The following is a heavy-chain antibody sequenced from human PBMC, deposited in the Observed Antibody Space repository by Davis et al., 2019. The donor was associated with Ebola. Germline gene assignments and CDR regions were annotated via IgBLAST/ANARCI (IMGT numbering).Heavy chain of an antibody. CDR2: ISGASETI. J-gene: IGHJ4*02. D-gene: IGHD1/OR15-1a*01. Sequence: GGSLRLSCAASGLIFSSFGMSWVRQAPGKGLEWISYISGASETIYYADSVKGRFTISRDNAKNSLYLQMNSLRDEDTAMYYCARDNWYKNDNWGQGTLVTVSS. V-gene: IGHV3-48*02. CDR3: ARDNWYKNDN. CDR1: GLIFSSFG.